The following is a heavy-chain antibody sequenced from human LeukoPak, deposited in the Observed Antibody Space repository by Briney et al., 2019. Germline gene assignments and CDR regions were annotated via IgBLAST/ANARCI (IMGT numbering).Heavy chain of an antibody. Sequence: GGSLRLSCAASGFTFSSYWMSWVRQAPEKGLEWVANIKQDGSEKYYVDSVKGRFTISRDNAKNSLYPQMNSLRAEDTAVYYCARGPKIVVVVAATPDDYWGQGTLVTVSS. J-gene: IGHJ4*02. CDR2: IKQDGSEK. D-gene: IGHD2-15*01. CDR1: GFTFSSYW. CDR3: ARGPKIVVVVAATPDDY. V-gene: IGHV3-7*01.